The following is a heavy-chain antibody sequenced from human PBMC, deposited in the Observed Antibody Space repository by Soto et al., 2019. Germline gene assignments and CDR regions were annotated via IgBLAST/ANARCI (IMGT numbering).Heavy chain of an antibody. D-gene: IGHD6-13*01. V-gene: IGHV4-4*02. CDR1: GGSISGSNW. J-gene: IGHJ4*02. CDR3: AKVVTYSSSWYCGY. Sequence: QVQLQESGPGLVKPSGTLSLTCAVSGGSISGSNWWGWVRQTPGKGLEWIGEIYHSGNTNYNPSLKSRVTISVDKSKNQVSLRLSSVTAADTAVYYSAKVVTYSSSWYCGYWGQGTLVPVSS. CDR2: IYHSGNT.